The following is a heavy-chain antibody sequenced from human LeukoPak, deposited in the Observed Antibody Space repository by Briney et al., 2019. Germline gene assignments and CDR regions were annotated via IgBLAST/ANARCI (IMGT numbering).Heavy chain of an antibody. D-gene: IGHD2-21*02. J-gene: IGHJ4*02. CDR2: ISSSSSYI. V-gene: IGHV3-21*01. CDR3: ARDPCGGDCYSSSDY. Sequence: GGSLRLSCAASGFTFSSYSMNWVRQAPGKGLEWVSSISSSSSYIYYADSVKGRFTISRDNAKNSLYLQMNSLRAEGTAVYYCARDPCGGDCYSSSDYWGQGTLVTVSS. CDR1: GFTFSSYS.